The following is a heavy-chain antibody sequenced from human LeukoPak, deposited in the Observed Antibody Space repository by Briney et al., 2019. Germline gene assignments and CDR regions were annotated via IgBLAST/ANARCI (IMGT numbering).Heavy chain of an antibody. V-gene: IGHV3-20*04. CDR2: INWNGGST. CDR1: GFTFDDYG. Sequence: PGGSLRLSCAASGFTFDDYGTSWVRQAPGKGLEWVSGINWNGGSTGYADSVKGRFTISRDNAKNSLYLQMNSLRAEDTALYYCASLPGYYDSSGYYPWGQGTLVTVSS. J-gene: IGHJ5*02. D-gene: IGHD3-22*01. CDR3: ASLPGYYDSSGYYP.